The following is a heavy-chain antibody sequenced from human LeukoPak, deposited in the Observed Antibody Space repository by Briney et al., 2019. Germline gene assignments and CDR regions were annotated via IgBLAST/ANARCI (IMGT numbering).Heavy chain of an antibody. J-gene: IGHJ4*02. CDR1: GFTFSISG. CDR2: ISGDGVNT. CDR3: AKPVTIFGVVRGGYFDY. Sequence: GGSLRLSCEASGFTFSISGMHWVRQAPGKGLEWVSGISGDGVNTYYADSVKGRFTISRDNSKNMLYLRMNSLRAEDTAVYYCAKPVTIFGVVRGGYFDYWGQGTLVTVSS. D-gene: IGHD3-3*01. V-gene: IGHV3-23*01.